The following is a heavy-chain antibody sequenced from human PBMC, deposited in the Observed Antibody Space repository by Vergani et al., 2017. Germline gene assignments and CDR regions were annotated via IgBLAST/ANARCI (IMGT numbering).Heavy chain of an antibody. J-gene: IGHJ6*02. V-gene: IGHV1-18*04. D-gene: IGHD3-22*01. CDR1: GYTFTSYG. CDR2: ISAYNGNT. Sequence: QVQLVQSGAEVKKPGASVKVSCKASGYTFTSYGISWVRQAPGQGLEWMGWISAYNGNTNYAQKLQGRVTMTTDTSTSTAYMELRSLRSDDTAVYYCARDLXRYYDSSGYYPRYYGMDVWGQGTTVTVSS. CDR3: ARDLXRYYDSSGYYPRYYGMDV.